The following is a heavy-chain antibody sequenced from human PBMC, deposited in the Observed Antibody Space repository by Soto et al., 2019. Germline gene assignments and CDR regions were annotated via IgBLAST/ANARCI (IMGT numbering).Heavy chain of an antibody. CDR1: GYTFTSYY. D-gene: IGHD3-22*01. V-gene: IGHV1-46*01. CDR3: ASTPHYYDSSGYYYSWFDP. Sequence: ASVKVSCKASGYTFTSYYMHWVRQAPVQGLEWMGIINPSGGSTSYAQKFQGRVTMTRDTSTSTVYMELSSLRSEDTAVYYCASTPHYYDSSGYYYSWFDPWGQGTLVTVSS. J-gene: IGHJ5*02. CDR2: INPSGGST.